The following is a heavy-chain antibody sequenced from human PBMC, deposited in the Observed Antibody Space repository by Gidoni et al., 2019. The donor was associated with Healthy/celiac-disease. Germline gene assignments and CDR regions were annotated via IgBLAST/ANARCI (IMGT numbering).Heavy chain of an antibody. CDR3: ARGEPPDAFDI. CDR2: INAGNGNT. CDR1: GYTFTSYA. J-gene: IGHJ3*02. V-gene: IGHV1-3*01. Sequence: QDQLVQSGAEVKKPGASVKVSCKASGYTFTSYAMHWVRQAPGQRLEWMGWINAGNGNTKYSQKFQGRVTITRDTPASTAYMELSSLRSEDTAVYYCARGEPPDAFDIWGQGTMVTVSS.